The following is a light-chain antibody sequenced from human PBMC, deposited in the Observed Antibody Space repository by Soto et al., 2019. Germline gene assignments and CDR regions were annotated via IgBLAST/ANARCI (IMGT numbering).Light chain of an antibody. CDR3: LKYNSAPRA. V-gene: IGKV1-27*01. J-gene: IGKJ1*01. Sequence: DIQMTQSPSSLSASVGDRVTITCRASQGISNFLAWYQQKPGKVPKLLIYDASTLQSGVPSRFSDSGSGTDFTLTISRLQPEDVVTYYCLKYNSAPRAFGQATKVEI. CDR2: DAS. CDR1: QGISNF.